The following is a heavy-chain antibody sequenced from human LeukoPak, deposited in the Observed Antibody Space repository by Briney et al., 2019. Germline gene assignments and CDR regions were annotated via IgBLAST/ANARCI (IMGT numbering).Heavy chain of an antibody. CDR1: GFTFSSYS. V-gene: IGHV3-48*01. Sequence: GGSLRLSCAASGFTFSSYSMNRVRQAPGKGLEWVSYISSSSSTIYYADSVKGRFTISRDNAKNSLYLQMNSLRAEDTAVYYCARDGNGDYERVVDYWGQGTLVTVSS. CDR2: ISSSSSTI. D-gene: IGHD4-17*01. CDR3: ARDGNGDYERVVDY. J-gene: IGHJ4*02.